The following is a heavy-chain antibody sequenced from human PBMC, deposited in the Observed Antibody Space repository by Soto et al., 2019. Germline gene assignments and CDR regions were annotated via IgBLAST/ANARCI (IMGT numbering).Heavy chain of an antibody. D-gene: IGHD5-12*01. Sequence: GGSLRLSCVASEFTFSSYAMTWVRQAPGKGLEWVSTIRASGGSTYYADSVKGRFTISRDNSVNTVFLYVNSLRAEDTAIYYCAKGGYTSPFDYWGLGALVTVSS. V-gene: IGHV3-23*01. CDR2: IRASGGST. CDR3: AKGGYTSPFDY. J-gene: IGHJ4*02. CDR1: EFTFSSYA.